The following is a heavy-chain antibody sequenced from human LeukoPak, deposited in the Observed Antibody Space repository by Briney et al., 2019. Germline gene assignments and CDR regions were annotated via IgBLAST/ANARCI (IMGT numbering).Heavy chain of an antibody. J-gene: IGHJ3*02. CDR3: ASDFDWSTGI. CDR1: GLTFSSYW. Sequence: GGSLRLSCAASGLTFSSYWIHWVRQAPGKGLVWVSRINSDGSITNYADSVKGRFTISRDNAKNTLYLQMNSLRVEDTAVYYCASDFDWSTGIWGQGTMVTVSS. D-gene: IGHD3-9*01. CDR2: INSDGSIT. V-gene: IGHV3-74*01.